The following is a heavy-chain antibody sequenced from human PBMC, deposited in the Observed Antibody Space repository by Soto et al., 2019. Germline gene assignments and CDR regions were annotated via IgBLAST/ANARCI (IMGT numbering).Heavy chain of an antibody. Sequence: AETLSLTCAVYGGSFSAYYWSWIRQPPGKGLEWIGEINHSGSTNYNPSLKSRVTISVDTSKNQFSLKLSSVTAADTAVYYCARGQSSLLLDCWGQGILVTVSS. J-gene: IGHJ4*02. CDR1: GGSFSAYY. CDR3: ARGQSSLLLDC. D-gene: IGHD2-8*02. V-gene: IGHV4-34*01. CDR2: INHSGST.